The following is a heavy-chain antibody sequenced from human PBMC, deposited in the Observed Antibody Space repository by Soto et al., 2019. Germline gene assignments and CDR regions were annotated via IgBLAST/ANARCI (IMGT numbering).Heavy chain of an antibody. CDR1: GYTFTNYD. D-gene: IGHD6-13*01. J-gene: IGHJ4*02. CDR3: ARAKNTTTWSGGLDY. V-gene: IGHV1-18*01. Sequence: QVQLVQSGAEVKNPGASVKVSCKASGYTFTNYDINWVRQAPGQGLEWRGWISADPGDTNYAQKLQVRVPMATDTPTRTAYMQLTTLRSEGTAVYYCARAKNTTTWSGGLDYWGQGTLVTVSS. CDR2: ISADPGDT.